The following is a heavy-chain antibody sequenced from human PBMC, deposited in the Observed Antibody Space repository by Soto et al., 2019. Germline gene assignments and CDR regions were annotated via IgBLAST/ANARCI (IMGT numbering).Heavy chain of an antibody. CDR1: GFTFSSYS. CDR3: ARDPVEAAYYDSSGYYQYSDYYGMDV. J-gene: IGHJ6*02. D-gene: IGHD3-22*01. Sequence: GGSLRLSFAASGFTFSSYSMNWVRQAPGKGLEWVSYISSSSSTIYYADSVKGRFTISRDNAKNSLYLQMNSLRDEDTAVYYCARDPVEAAYYDSSGYYQYSDYYGMDVWGQGTTVTVSS. CDR2: ISSSSSTI. V-gene: IGHV3-48*02.